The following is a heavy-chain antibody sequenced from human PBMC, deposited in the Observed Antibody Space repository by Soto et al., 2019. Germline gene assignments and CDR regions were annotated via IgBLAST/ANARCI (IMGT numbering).Heavy chain of an antibody. J-gene: IGHJ6*02. CDR3: AKSLTQGSYGMDV. Sequence: EVQLLESGGDLVQPGGSLRLSCVASGFTFSTYAMTWVRQAPGKGPEWVSGILGSGGGSTDYADSVKGRFTISRDNSRDTLYLQMNSLRGADTAVYYCAKSLTQGSYGMDVWGQGTTVIVSS. V-gene: IGHV3-23*01. D-gene: IGHD3-10*01. CDR1: GFTFSTYA. CDR2: ILGSGGGST.